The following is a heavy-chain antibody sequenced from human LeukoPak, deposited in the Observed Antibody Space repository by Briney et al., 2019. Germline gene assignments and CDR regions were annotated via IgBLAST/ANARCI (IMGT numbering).Heavy chain of an antibody. J-gene: IGHJ4*02. V-gene: IGHV3-7*01. CDR2: IKQDGIEK. CDR3: ARDTGRGIAVAGDFDY. Sequence: GGSLRLSCAASGFTFSSYWMSWVRQAPGKGLEWVANIKQDGIEKYYVDSVKGRFTISRDNAKNSLYLQMNSLRAEDTAVYYCARDTGRGIAVAGDFDYWGQGTLVTVSS. CDR1: GFTFSSYW. D-gene: IGHD6-19*01.